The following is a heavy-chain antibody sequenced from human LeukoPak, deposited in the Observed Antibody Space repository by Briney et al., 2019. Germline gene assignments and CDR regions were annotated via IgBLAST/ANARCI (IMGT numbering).Heavy chain of an antibody. CDR3: ETSRREIVGD. D-gene: IGHD2-21*01. CDR2: IWYDGSNK. Sequence: PGGSLRLSCATSGFTFSNYGFHWVRQAPDKGLEWVAIIWYDGSNKYYADSVKGRFTISRDNSKRTVYLQMNSLRAEDTAVYYCETSRREIVGDWGQGTLVTVSS. V-gene: IGHV3-33*01. CDR1: GFTFSNYG. J-gene: IGHJ4*02.